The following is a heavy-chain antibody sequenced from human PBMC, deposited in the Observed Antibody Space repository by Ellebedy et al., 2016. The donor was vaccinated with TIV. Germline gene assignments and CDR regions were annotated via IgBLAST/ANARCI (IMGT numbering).Heavy chain of an antibody. D-gene: IGHD3-10*01. CDR2: HYYNGGT. V-gene: IGHV4-59*12. Sequence: MPSETLSLTCTVSGASITSFFWSWIRQSPGKGLEYIGSHYYNGGTNYNPSLESRVTMSIGTSTNQFSLKLSSVTAADTAVYYCARGTWFAEFYFDLWGQGTLVSVSS. CDR3: ARGTWFAEFYFDL. J-gene: IGHJ4*02. CDR1: GASITSFF.